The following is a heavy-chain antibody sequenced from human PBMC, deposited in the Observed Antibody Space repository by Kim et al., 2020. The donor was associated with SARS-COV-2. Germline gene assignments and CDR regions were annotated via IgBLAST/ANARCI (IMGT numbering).Heavy chain of an antibody. V-gene: IGHV3-48*03. J-gene: IGHJ4*02. CDR1: GFTFSSCE. D-gene: IGHD4-17*01. CDR2: ISSSGTTI. CDR3: ASSTPVTTLSSNY. Sequence: GGSLRLSCTASGFTFSSCEMNWVRQAPGKGLEWVSYISSSGTTIYYAGSVKGRFTISRDNAKNSLYLQMNSLRGEDTAVYYCASSTPVTTLSSNYWGQGTLFTVSS.